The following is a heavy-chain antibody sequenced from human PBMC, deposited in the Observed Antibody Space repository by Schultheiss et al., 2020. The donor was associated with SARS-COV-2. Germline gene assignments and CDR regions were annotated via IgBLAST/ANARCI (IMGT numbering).Heavy chain of an antibody. V-gene: IGHV3-23*01. Sequence: GSLRLSCAASGFTFSSYAMSWVRQAPGKGLEWVSAISGSGGSTYYADSVKGRFTISRDNSKNTLYLQMNSLRAEDTAVYYCAKAIGFWFLLGYWGQGTLVTVSS. CDR1: GFTFSSYA. CDR3: AKAIGFWFLLGY. J-gene: IGHJ4*02. CDR2: ISGSGGST. D-gene: IGHD3-9*01.